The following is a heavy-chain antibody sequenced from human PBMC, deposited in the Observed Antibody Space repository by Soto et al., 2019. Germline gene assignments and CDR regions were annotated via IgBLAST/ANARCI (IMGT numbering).Heavy chain of an antibody. CDR1: GGSINSYY. J-gene: IGHJ4*02. CDR2: IYYSGST. CDR3: ARNYGDSL. Sequence: SETLSLTCTVSGGSINSYYWSWIRQPPGKGLEWIGYIYYSGSTVYNPSLKSRVTMSIDTSKSQFSLNLRSVASADTAVYYCARNYGDSLWGQGTLVTVSS. V-gene: IGHV4-59*01. D-gene: IGHD4-17*01.